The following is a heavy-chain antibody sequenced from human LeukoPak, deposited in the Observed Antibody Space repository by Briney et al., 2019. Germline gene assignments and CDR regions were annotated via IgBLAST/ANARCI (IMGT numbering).Heavy chain of an antibody. D-gene: IGHD2-8*01. Sequence: GGSLRLSCAASGFTVSSNYMSWVRQAPGKGLEWVSAISGSGGSTYYADSVKGRFTISRDNSKNTLYLQMNSLRAEDTAVYYCAKRADIVLMVYHFDYWGQGTLVTVSS. CDR2: ISGSGGST. J-gene: IGHJ4*02. CDR1: GFTVSSNY. V-gene: IGHV3-23*01. CDR3: AKRADIVLMVYHFDY.